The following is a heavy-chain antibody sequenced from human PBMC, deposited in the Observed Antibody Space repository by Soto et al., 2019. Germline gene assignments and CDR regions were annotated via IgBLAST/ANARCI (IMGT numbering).Heavy chain of an antibody. Sequence: QITLKESGPTLVKPTQTLTLTCTFSGFSLSTSGVGVGWSRQPPGKVLEWLALIYRDDDERYSPSRKNRPPSSHSTSKNQVVLTMTNMDPVDSVTYYCANSIVPRIIRHWGQGTLVTVSS. CDR2: IYRDDDE. CDR3: ANSIVPRIIRH. V-gene: IGHV2-5*02. D-gene: IGHD2-15*01. CDR1: GFSLSTSGVG. J-gene: IGHJ1*01.